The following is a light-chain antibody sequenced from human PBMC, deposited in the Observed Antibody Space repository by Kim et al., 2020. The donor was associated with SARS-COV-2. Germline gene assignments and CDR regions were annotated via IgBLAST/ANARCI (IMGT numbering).Light chain of an antibody. CDR1: KLGDKH. J-gene: IGLJ1*01. V-gene: IGLV3-1*01. CDR2: QDN. Sequence: SVSPGQTVNTACSEDKLGDKHVSWYQQKAGQSPLLGLYQDNKRPSGIPERFSGSNSGNAATLTITGTQTMDEADYYCQAWDSNTCVFGTGTKVTVL. CDR3: QAWDSNTCV.